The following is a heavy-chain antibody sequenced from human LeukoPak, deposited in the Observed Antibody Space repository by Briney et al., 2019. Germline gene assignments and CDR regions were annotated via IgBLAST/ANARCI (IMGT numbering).Heavy chain of an antibody. CDR1: GGSCSGYY. CDR2: INHSGST. V-gene: IGHV4-34*01. CDR3: ARGSTVTDY. Sequence: SETLSLTCAVYGGSCSGYYWSWIRQPPGKGLEWIGEINHSGSTNYNPSLKSRVTISVDTSKNQFSLKLSSVTAADTAVYYCARGSTVTDYWGQGTLVTVSS. J-gene: IGHJ4*02. D-gene: IGHD4-17*01.